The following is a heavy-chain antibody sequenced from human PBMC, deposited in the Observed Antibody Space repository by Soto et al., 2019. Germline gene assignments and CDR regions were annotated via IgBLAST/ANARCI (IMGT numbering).Heavy chain of an antibody. CDR1: GGSISSGGYY. V-gene: IGHV4-31*03. D-gene: IGHD2-2*01. CDR3: ARIAGYCSSTSCRYFQH. J-gene: IGHJ1*01. CDR2: IYYSGST. Sequence: SETLSLTCTASGGSISSGGYYWSWIRQHPGKGLEWIGYIYYSGSTYYNPSLKSRVTISVDTSKNQFSLKLSSVTAADTAVYYCARIAGYCSSTSCRYFQHWGQGTLVTVSS.